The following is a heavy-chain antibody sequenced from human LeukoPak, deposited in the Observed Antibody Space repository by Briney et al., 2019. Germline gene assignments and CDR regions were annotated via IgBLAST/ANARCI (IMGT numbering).Heavy chain of an antibody. CDR1: GLSVRTNY. D-gene: IGHD3-22*01. Sequence: GGSLRLSCVASGLSVRTNYMSWVRQAPGKGLEWVSMIHSGGSTYYADSVQGRFTISRDNAKNSLYLEMISLRVEDTAVYYCVRDSSGYYDGFNMWGQGTTVAISS. V-gene: IGHV3-53*01. CDR3: VRDSSGYYDGFNM. CDR2: IHSGGST. J-gene: IGHJ3*02.